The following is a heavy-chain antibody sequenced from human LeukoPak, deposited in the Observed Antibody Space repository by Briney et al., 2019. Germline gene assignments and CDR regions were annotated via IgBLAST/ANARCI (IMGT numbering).Heavy chain of an antibody. D-gene: IGHD6-19*01. V-gene: IGHV1-69*13. CDR1: GGTFSSYA. CDR3: ARESEVAVAGGYGVAFDY. CDR2: IIPIFGTA. J-gene: IGHJ4*02. Sequence: SVKVSCKASGGTFSSYAISWVRQAPGQGLEWMGGIIPIFGTANYAQKFQGRVTITADESTSTAYVELSSLRSEDTAVYYCARESEVAVAGGYGVAFDYWGQGTLVIVSS.